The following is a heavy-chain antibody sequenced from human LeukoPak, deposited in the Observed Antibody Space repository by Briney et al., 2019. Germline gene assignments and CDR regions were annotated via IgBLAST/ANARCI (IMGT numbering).Heavy chain of an antibody. CDR1: GYTFTSYD. D-gene: IGHD6-19*01. CDR3: ARGRDSSGWYAYYMDV. V-gene: IGHV1-8*03. Sequence: ASVKVSCKASGYTFTSYDINWGRQATGQGLEWMGWTNPNSGNTGYAQKFQGRVTITRNTSISTAYMELSSLRSEDTAVYYCARGRDSSGWYAYYMDVWGKGTTVTVSS. J-gene: IGHJ6*03. CDR2: TNPNSGNT.